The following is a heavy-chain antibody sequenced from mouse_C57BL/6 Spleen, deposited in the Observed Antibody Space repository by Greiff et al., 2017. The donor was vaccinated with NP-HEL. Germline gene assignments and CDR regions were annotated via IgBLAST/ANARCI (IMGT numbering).Heavy chain of an antibody. D-gene: IGHD4-1*01. V-gene: IGHV1-76*01. CDR3: ARSLTGREDY. Sequence: VQLQQSGAELVRPGASVKLSCKASGYTFTDYYINWVKQRPGQGLEWIARIYPGSGNTYYNETFKGKATLTAEKSSSTAYMQLSSLTSEDSAVYFCARSLTGREDYWGQGTTLTVSS. CDR1: GYTFTDYY. CDR2: IYPGSGNT. J-gene: IGHJ2*01.